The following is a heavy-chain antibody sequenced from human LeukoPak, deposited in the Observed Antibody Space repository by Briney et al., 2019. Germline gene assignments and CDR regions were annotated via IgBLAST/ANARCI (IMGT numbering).Heavy chain of an antibody. Sequence: SVKVSCKASGYTFTDYYMHWLRPAPGKGLEWMGWINPKSGGTNYAQKFQGRVTMTRDTSISTAYMELSRLRSDDTAVYYCAREESSGYYHYWGQGTLVTVSS. V-gene: IGHV1-2*02. CDR1: GYTFTDYY. CDR3: AREESSGYYHY. CDR2: INPKSGGT. J-gene: IGHJ4*02. D-gene: IGHD3-22*01.